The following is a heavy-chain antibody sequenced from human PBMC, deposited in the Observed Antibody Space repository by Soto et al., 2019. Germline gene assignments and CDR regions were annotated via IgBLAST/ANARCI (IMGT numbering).Heavy chain of an antibody. CDR1: GYTFTSYG. D-gene: IGHD6-19*01. CDR2: ISAYNGNT. J-gene: IGHJ6*02. V-gene: IGHV1-18*01. Sequence: GASVKVSCKASGYTFTSYGISWVRQAPGQGLEWMGWISAYNGNTNYAQKLQGRVTMTTDTSTSTAYMELRSLRSDDTAVYYCARVRFEYSSGWTYYYYYGMDVWGQGTTVTVSS. CDR3: ARVRFEYSSGWTYYYYYGMDV.